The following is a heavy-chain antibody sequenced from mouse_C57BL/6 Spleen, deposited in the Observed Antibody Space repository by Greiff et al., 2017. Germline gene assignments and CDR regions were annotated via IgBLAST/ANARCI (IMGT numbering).Heavy chain of an antibody. D-gene: IGHD1-1*01. V-gene: IGHV1-64*01. CDR1: GYTFTSYW. CDR2: IHPNSGST. Sequence: VQLQQPGAELVKPGASVKLSCKASGYTFTSYWMHWVKQRPGQGLEWIGMIHPNSGSTNYNEKFKSKATLTVDKSSSTAYMQLSSLTSEDSAVYYCASGTTVAPFAYWGQGTLVTVSA. CDR3: ASGTTVAPFAY. J-gene: IGHJ3*01.